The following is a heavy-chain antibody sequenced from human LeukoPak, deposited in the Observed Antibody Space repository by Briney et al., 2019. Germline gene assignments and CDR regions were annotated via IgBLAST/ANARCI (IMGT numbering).Heavy chain of an antibody. J-gene: IGHJ4*02. Sequence: ASVKVSCKASGYTFTGYYMHWVRQAPGQGLEGMGWINPNSGGTNYAQKFQGRVTMTRDTSISTAYMELSRLRSDDTAVYYCARTRGRIVGATKYYFDYWGQGTLVTVSS. CDR1: GYTFTGYY. D-gene: IGHD1-26*01. CDR2: INPNSGGT. CDR3: ARTRGRIVGATKYYFDY. V-gene: IGHV1-2*02.